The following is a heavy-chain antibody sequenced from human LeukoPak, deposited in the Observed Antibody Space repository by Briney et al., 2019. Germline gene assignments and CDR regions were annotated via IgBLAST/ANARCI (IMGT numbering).Heavy chain of an antibody. CDR3: AKARRITMARGDYYFDY. CDR1: GFTFSSYA. J-gene: IGHJ4*02. Sequence: GGSLRLSCAASGFTFSSYAMSWVRQAPGKGLEWVSAIGGSGGSTYYADSVKGRFTISRDNSKNTLYLQMNSLRAEDTAVYYCAKARRITMARGDYYFDYWGQGTLVTVSS. CDR2: IGGSGGST. V-gene: IGHV3-23*01. D-gene: IGHD3-10*01.